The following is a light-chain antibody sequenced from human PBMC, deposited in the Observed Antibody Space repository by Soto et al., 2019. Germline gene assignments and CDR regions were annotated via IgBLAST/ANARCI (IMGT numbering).Light chain of an antibody. CDR3: QQFYDYPLN. V-gene: IGKV1D-13*01. Sequence: AIQLTQSPSSLSASGEATVTITCRDSQDISTLFAWYQQKPGKAPNLLIYDASSWETGVPSRFSGSGSGTDFTLTISSLQAEDFATYYCQQFYDYPLNFGRGTKVDIK. CDR1: QDISTL. CDR2: DAS. J-gene: IGKJ3*01.